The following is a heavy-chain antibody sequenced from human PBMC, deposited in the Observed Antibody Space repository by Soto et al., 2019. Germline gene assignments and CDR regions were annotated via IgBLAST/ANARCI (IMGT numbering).Heavy chain of an antibody. CDR3: ARDQGYGTGWFDN. CDR1: GDSVTSGSYY. J-gene: IGHJ4*01. D-gene: IGHD2-8*02. CDR2: MSYSGYS. V-gene: IGHV4-61*01. Sequence: PSETLSLTCTVTGDSVTSGSYYWSWIRQSPGKGLEWIGFMSYSGYSNHNPSLRGRVSVSLDTSKNQFSLRLSSVSAADTAMYYCARDQGYGTGWFDNWGHGTLVTVS.